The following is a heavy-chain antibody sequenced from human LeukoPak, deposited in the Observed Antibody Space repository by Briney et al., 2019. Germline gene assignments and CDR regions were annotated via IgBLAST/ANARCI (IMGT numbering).Heavy chain of an antibody. CDR2: INHSGST. CDR1: GGSFSGYY. J-gene: IGHJ4*02. V-gene: IGHV4-34*01. Sequence: SETLSLTCAVYGGSFSGYYWSWIRQPPGKGLEWIGEINHSGSTNYNPSLKSRVTISVDTSKNQFPLKLSSVTAADTAVYYCARGAGIYVWGSYRTPFDYWGQGTLVTVSS. CDR3: ARGAGIYVWGSYRTPFDY. D-gene: IGHD3-16*02.